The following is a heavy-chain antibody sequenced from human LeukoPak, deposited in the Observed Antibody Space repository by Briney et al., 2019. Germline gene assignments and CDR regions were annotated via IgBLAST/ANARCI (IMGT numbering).Heavy chain of an antibody. CDR1: GFTFRSYA. J-gene: IGHJ3*02. CDR3: AKDQYGEAFDI. Sequence: GRSLRLSCAASGFTFRSYAMNWVRPAPGKGLGWVSAISGSGSAIYYADSVKGRFTISRDNSKNTLYLQMNSLRAEHTAVYYCAKDQYGEAFDIWGPGTMVTVSS. D-gene: IGHD4-17*01. CDR2: ISGSGSAI. V-gene: IGHV3-23*01.